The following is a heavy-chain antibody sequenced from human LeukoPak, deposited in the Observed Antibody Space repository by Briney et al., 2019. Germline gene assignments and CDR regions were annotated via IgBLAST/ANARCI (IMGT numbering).Heavy chain of an antibody. CDR3: ARGGYDSSGYYFSLLYDY. CDR2: IYHSGST. CDR1: GGSFNCYC. J-gene: IGHJ4*02. V-gene: IGHV4-34*01. D-gene: IGHD3-22*01. Sequence: PSETLSLTCAVYGGSFNCYCWNWIRQPPGKGLEWIGEIYHSGSTNYKSSLKSRVTISVATSKNQLSLKLSSVTAADTAVYYCARGGYDSSGYYFSLLYDYWGQGTLVTVSS.